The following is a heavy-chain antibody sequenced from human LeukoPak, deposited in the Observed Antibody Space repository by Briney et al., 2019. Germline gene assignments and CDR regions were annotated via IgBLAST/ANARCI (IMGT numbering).Heavy chain of an antibody. CDR2: INHSGST. J-gene: IGHJ4*02. Sequence: SETLSLPFAVYGGSFSRYYWSWIRPPPGKGLEWIGEINHSGSTNYNPSLKSRVTISVDTSKNQFSLKLSSVTAADTAVYYCARGPGIVATIRGFDYWGQGTLVTVSS. CDR3: ARGPGIVATIRGFDY. D-gene: IGHD5-12*01. CDR1: GGSFSRYY. V-gene: IGHV4-34*01.